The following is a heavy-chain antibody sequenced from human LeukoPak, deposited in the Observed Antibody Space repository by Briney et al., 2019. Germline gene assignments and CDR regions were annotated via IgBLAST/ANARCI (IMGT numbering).Heavy chain of an antibody. Sequence: SETLSLTCAVSGYSISSGYYWGWIRQPPGKGLEWIGSIYHSGSTYYNPSLKSRVTISVDTSKNQFSLKLSSVTAADTAVYYCARHVRGSGSYLGAFDIWGRGTMVTVSS. CDR2: IYHSGST. J-gene: IGHJ3*02. D-gene: IGHD3-10*01. CDR1: GYSISSGYY. CDR3: ARHVRGSGSYLGAFDI. V-gene: IGHV4-38-2*01.